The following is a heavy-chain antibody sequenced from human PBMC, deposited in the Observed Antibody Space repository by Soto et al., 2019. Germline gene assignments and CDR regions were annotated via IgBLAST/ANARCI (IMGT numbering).Heavy chain of an antibody. V-gene: IGHV4-59*12. CDR3: ARVAPDLTGNFDY. J-gene: IGHJ4*02. Sequence: SETLSLTCSVSGGSMSEYFWSWIRQSPGKGLEWIGYIYYSGSTYYNPSLKSRVTISVDTSKNQFSLKLSSVTAADTAVYYCARVAPDLTGNFDYWGQGTLVTVSS. CDR2: IYYSGST. D-gene: IGHD3-10*01. CDR1: GGSMSEYF.